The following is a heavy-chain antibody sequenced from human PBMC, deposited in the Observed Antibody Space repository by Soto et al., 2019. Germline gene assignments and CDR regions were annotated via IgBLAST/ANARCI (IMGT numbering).Heavy chain of an antibody. D-gene: IGHD1-26*01. CDR3: ARGDESAATFWFEP. J-gene: IGHJ5*02. Sequence: GGSLRLSCAASGFTFSSYSMNWVRQAPGKGLEWVSYISSSSSTIYYADSVKGRFTISRDNAKNSLYLQMNSLRAEDTAVYYSARGDESAATFWFEPWGQGTLVTVSS. V-gene: IGHV3-48*01. CDR1: GFTFSSYS. CDR2: ISSSSSTI.